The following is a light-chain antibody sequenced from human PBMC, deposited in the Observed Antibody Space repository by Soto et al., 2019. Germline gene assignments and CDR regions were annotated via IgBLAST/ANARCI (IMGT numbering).Light chain of an antibody. V-gene: IGKV3D-15*01. CDR3: QQYNNWPPIT. Sequence: EIVLTQSPATLSLSPGERATLSCRAFQSVSSNYLAWYQQKPGQAPRLLIYGASSRATGIPARFSGSGSGTEFTLTISSLQSEDFAVYYCQQYNNWPPITFGQGTRLEIK. J-gene: IGKJ5*01. CDR2: GAS. CDR1: QSVSSN.